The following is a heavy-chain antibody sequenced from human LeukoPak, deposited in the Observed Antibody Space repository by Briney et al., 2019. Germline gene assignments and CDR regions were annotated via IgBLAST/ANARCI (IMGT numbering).Heavy chain of an antibody. V-gene: IGHV4-34*01. D-gene: IGHD3-3*02. CDR1: GGSFSGYY. J-gene: IGHJ4*02. CDR3: TRGQFWSGYSI. Sequence: SETLSLTCAVYGGSFSGYYWSWIRQPPGKGLEWIGEINHRRSTNYNPSLKSRVTMSIDTSKNQFSLNLSSVTAADTAVYYCTRGQFWSGYSIWGQGTLVTVSS. CDR2: INHRRST.